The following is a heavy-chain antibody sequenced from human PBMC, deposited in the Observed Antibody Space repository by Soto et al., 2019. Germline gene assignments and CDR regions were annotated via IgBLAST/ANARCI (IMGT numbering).Heavy chain of an antibody. V-gene: IGHV3-30*18. CDR3: AKDSSDYDMLTGYFRYYYYYGMDV. CDR1: GFTFSSYG. Sequence: GGSLRLSCAASGFTFSSYGMHWFRQAPGKGLEWVAVISYDGSNKYYADSVKGRFTISRDNSKNTLYLQMNSLRAEDTAVYYCAKDSSDYDMLTGYFRYYYYYGMDVWGQGTTVTVSS. J-gene: IGHJ6*02. CDR2: ISYDGSNK. D-gene: IGHD3-9*01.